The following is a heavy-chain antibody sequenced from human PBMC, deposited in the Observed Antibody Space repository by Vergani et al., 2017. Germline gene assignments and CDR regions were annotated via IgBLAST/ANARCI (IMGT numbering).Heavy chain of an antibody. J-gene: IGHJ5*02. D-gene: IGHD2-2*01. Sequence: EVHLVESGGGLVQPGRSLRLSCSGSGFTLGDYAMTWVRQAQGKGLEWVAFIWSKPYGGTTEYAASVKGRFTISRDDSKSIAYLQMNSLRAEDTAVYYCAKDGPYCSSPSCSIQYNWFDPWGQGTLVTVSS. CDR3: AKDGPYCSSPSCSIQYNWFDP. CDR1: GFTLGDYA. V-gene: IGHV3-49*04. CDR2: IWSKPYGGTT.